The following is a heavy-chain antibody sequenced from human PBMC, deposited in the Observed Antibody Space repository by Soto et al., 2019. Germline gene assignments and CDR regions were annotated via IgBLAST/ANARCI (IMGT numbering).Heavy chain of an antibody. V-gene: IGHV1-3*01. D-gene: IGHD4-17*01. CDR1: GYTFTYNG. CDR3: GRDSYGEASAIDH. J-gene: IGHJ4*02. Sequence: VRLVQSGTAAKKPGASVKVSCKTSGYTFTYNGLHWVRQAPGQSLEWMGWINAGYGNSEYSQKFQDRLTITWDTSASTAYMELSSLRSEDTAVYYCGRDSYGEASAIDHWGQGTLVTVSS. CDR2: INAGYGNS.